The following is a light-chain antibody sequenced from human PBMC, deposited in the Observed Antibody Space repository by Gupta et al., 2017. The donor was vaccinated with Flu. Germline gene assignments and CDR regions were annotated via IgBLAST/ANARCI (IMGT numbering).Light chain of an antibody. CDR1: HEINNY. CDR2: DTS. V-gene: IGKV1-33*01. CDR3: QQYGNAPPT. Sequence: PFSLSASVGDRVTITCQASHEINNYLNWYQQKPGKAPRLVIYDTSSLQTGVPSRFSGSGSGTDFTFTISSLQPEDIATYYCQQYGNAPPTFGQGTRLDIK. J-gene: IGKJ5*01.